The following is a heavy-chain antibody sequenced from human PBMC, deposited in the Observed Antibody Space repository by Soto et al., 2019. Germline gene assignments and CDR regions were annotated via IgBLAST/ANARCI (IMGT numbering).Heavy chain of an antibody. CDR3: ARDRIAVAGPKKFGY. Sequence: ASVKVSCKASGYTFTSYYMHWVRQAPGQGLEWMGIINPSGGSTSYAQKFQGRVTMTRDTSTSTVYMELSSLRSEDTAVYYCARDRIAVAGPKKFGYWGQGTLVTVSS. CDR1: GYTFTSYY. D-gene: IGHD6-19*01. V-gene: IGHV1-46*01. CDR2: INPSGGST. J-gene: IGHJ4*02.